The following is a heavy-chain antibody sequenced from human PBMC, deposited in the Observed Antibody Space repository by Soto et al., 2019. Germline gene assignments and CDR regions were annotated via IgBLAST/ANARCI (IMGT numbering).Heavy chain of an antibody. V-gene: IGHV3-7*01. CDR1: GFSFSSYW. J-gene: IGHJ4*02. CDR2: INQDGSEK. CDR3: ARWRGAMSFFDY. Sequence: PVGSLRLSCAASGFSFSSYWMSCVRQAPGKGLEWVANINQDGSEKYYVDSVKGRFTISRHNAKNSLFLQMNSLRVEDTAVYYCARWRGAMSFFDYWGQGTLVTVSS. D-gene: IGHD1-26*01.